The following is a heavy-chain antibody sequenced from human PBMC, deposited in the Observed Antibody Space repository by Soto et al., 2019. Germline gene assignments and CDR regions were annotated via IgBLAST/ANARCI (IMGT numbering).Heavy chain of an antibody. CDR1: GGTSNSYA. CDR3: AFQTEVGQGTYFDD. CDR2: ISPIFCTS. J-gene: IGHJ4*02. Sequence: SVKVSRKPSGGTSNSYAINWVRQAPRQGLEWMGGISPIFCTSNYSQRCQGIVTINADESTSAAYMELSSLRSEDTAVYYCAFQTEVGQGTYFDDGAQGTPVTVSS. V-gene: IGHV1-69*13. D-gene: IGHD2-15*01.